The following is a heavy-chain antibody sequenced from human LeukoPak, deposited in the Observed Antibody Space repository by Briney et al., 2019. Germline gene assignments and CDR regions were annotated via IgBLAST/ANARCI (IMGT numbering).Heavy chain of an antibody. V-gene: IGHV3-33*01. CDR2: MWYDGSRE. D-gene: IGHD1-26*01. J-gene: IGHJ4*02. CDR1: GFILSTPG. Sequence: GGAPRLSFAAAGFILSTPGMHWVRPAPGKGAEGVAGMWYDGSREDYADSVKGRFTISRDMSKNTLNLQMNSLRVEDTAMFYCARDLSFGSLDFRGQGTLVTVSS. CDR3: ARDLSFGSLDF.